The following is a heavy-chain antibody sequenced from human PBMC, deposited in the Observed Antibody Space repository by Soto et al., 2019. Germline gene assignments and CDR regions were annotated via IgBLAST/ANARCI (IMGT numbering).Heavy chain of an antibody. J-gene: IGHJ5*02. V-gene: IGHV4-39*01. D-gene: IGHD2-2*01. CDR1: GGSISSSSYY. CDR2: IYSSGST. Sequence: PSETLSLTCTVSGGSISSSSYYCGWIRLPPGKGLEWIGSIYSSGSTYYNPSLKSRVTMSINTSKNQMSLELSSVTAADTAVYDCARHSGPYASSWFDAWGQGTLVTVSS. CDR3: ARHSGPYASSWFDA.